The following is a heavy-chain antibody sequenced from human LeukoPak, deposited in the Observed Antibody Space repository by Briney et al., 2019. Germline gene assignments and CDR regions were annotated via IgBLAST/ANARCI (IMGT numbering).Heavy chain of an antibody. CDR1: GFTFSSYA. J-gene: IGHJ4*02. V-gene: IGHV3-23*01. CDR3: AKDYAYYYGSGIGGFEY. D-gene: IGHD3-10*01. CDR2: ISGSGATT. Sequence: GGSLRLSCAASGFTFSSYAMSWVRQAPGKGLEWVSAISGSGATTYYADSVRGRFTISRDKSNNTVYLQMNSLRAEDTAVYYCAKDYAYYYGSGIGGFEYWGQGTLVTVSS.